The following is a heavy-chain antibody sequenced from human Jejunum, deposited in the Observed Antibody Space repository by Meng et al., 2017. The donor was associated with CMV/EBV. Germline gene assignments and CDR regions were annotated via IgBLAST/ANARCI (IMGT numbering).Heavy chain of an antibody. Sequence: SEYTFTDYYMQWVRQARGQGLEWMGWIKPQTGDTNYAPKFQGRVAMTRDMSINTVYMEVTRLRSDETAVYYCAKDAGSFLDYYFDYWGQGTLVTVSS. D-gene: IGHD1-26*01. CDR2: IKPQTGDT. J-gene: IGHJ4*02. CDR3: AKDAGSFLDYYFDY. CDR1: EYTFTDYY. V-gene: IGHV1-2*02.